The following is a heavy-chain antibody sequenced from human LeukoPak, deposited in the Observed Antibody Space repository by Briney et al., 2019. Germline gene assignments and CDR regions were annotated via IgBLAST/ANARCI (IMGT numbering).Heavy chain of an antibody. CDR2: IRADGGRA. CDR3: ATWAFYRGLDV. CDR1: GFTFGDYA. Sequence: GGSLRLSCAASGFTFGDYAMQWVRQAPGKGLEWVSLIRADGGRAYYADSVNGRFTISRDNSKNSLYLQMNSLRTDDTALYYCATWAFYRGLDVWGQGSRVTVSS. V-gene: IGHV3-43*02. D-gene: IGHD2/OR15-2a*01. J-gene: IGHJ6*02.